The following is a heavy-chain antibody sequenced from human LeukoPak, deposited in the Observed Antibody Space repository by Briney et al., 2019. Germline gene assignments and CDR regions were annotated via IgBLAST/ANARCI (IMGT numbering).Heavy chain of an antibody. CDR3: ARLVALVTLDY. D-gene: IGHD5-18*01. CDR1: GGSFNGYY. J-gene: IGHJ4*02. V-gene: IGHV4-34*01. Sequence: SETLSLTCAVYGGSFNGYYWSWIRQPPGKGLEWIGEINHSGSTTYNPSLKSRITISVDTSKNQFSLKLSSVTAADPAVYYCARLVALVTLDYWGQGTLVTVSS. CDR2: INHSGST.